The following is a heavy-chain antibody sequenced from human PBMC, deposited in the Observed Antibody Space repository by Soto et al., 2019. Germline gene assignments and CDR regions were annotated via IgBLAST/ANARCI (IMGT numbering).Heavy chain of an antibody. Sequence: PGGSLRLSCAASGFTFSNAWMSWVRQAPGKGLEWVGRIKSKTDGGTTDYAAPVKGRFTISRADSTNTLCLQMNSLHTEDTAVYYCTTFLTWYCSSTSCYIRGDYWGQGTLFTVSS. D-gene: IGHD2-2*02. V-gene: IGHV3-15*01. J-gene: IGHJ4*02. CDR3: TTFLTWYCSSTSCYIRGDY. CDR2: IKSKTDGGTT. CDR1: GFTFSNAW.